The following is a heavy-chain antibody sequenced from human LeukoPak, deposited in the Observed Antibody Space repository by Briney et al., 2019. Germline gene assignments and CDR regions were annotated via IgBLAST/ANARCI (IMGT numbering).Heavy chain of an antibody. J-gene: IGHJ5*02. Sequence: SETLSLTCAVYGGSFSGYYWSWIRQPPGKGLEWIGEINRSGSTNYNPSLKSRVTISVDTSKNQFSLKLSSVTAADTAVYYCARRGGTYDFWSGYFHWFDPWGQGTLVTVSS. CDR3: ARRGGTYDFWSGYFHWFDP. CDR1: GGSFSGYY. V-gene: IGHV4-34*01. CDR2: INRSGST. D-gene: IGHD3-3*01.